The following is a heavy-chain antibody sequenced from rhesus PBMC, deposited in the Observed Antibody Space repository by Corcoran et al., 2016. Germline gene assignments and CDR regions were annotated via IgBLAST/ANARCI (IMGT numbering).Heavy chain of an antibody. Sequence: QVQLQESGPGVVKPSETLSLTCAVSGGSISGYYLWSWIRKPPGKGREGIGYYYGGRGSTIHNPSLNNRVTISKATSKNQFSLKLSSVTAADTAVYYCAREGMIAAGPFDFWGQGVLVTVSS. D-gene: IGHD6-13*01. V-gene: IGHV4S7*01. CDR2: YYGGRGST. J-gene: IGHJ4*01. CDR1: GGSISGYYL. CDR3: AREGMIAAGPFDF.